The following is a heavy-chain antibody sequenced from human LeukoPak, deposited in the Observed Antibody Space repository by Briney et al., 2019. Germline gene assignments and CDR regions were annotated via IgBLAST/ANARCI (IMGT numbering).Heavy chain of an antibody. Sequence: GGSLRLSCTASGFTFSSYDMPWVRQDKGKGLEWVSAISTAGDPYYLGSVKGRFTISRENAKNSFYLQMNSLRAGDTAVYYCAGQARPGAAEGAFDIWGQGTMVTVSS. CDR3: AGQARPGAAEGAFDI. V-gene: IGHV3-13*05. D-gene: IGHD2-2*01. CDR2: ISTAGDP. CDR1: GFTFSSYD. J-gene: IGHJ3*02.